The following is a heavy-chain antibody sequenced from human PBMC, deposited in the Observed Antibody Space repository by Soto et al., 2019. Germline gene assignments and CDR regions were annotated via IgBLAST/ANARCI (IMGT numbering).Heavy chain of an antibody. CDR1: GFSLTTTGXG. D-gene: IGHD2-2*02. CDR2: VYWDDDE. J-gene: IGHJ5*01. CDR3: AHXXXXCSSTSCDSWFDS. Sequence: QITLKESGPTLVRPTQTLTLTCTFSGFSLTTTGXGXXXVRXSXXKTLEWLALVYWDDDERYSPYLKNRLTITKDASKNQVIFTMTNMDPVDXGTXFCAHXXXXCSSTSCDSWFDSWGQGTLVTVSS. V-gene: IGHV2-5*02.